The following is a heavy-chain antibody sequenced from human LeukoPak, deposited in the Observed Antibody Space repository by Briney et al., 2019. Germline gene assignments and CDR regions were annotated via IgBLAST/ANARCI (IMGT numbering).Heavy chain of an antibody. Sequence: GGSLRLSCAASGAAFSKYGMTWVRQAAGAGLEYISGISRSGDITHYADSVKGRFTISRDNVKNTLYLQMNSLRAEDTALYYCATEGFYFWGPGTQVTVSS. V-gene: IGHV3-23*01. J-gene: IGHJ4*02. CDR2: ISRSGDIT. CDR3: ATEGFYF. CDR1: GAAFSKYG.